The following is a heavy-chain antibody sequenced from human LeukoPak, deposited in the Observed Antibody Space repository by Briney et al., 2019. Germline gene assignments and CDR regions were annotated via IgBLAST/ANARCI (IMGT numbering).Heavy chain of an antibody. Sequence: SETLSLTCTVSGGSISSSSYYWGSLRQPPGKGLERIGSIYYSGSTYYNPSLKSRITISVDRSKNQFALKLRSVTAADTAVYCCARKGVTASPFQHWGQGTLVTVSS. D-gene: IGHD2-21*02. CDR3: ARKGVTASPFQH. V-gene: IGHV4-39*01. CDR1: GGSISSSSYY. CDR2: IYYSGST. J-gene: IGHJ1*01.